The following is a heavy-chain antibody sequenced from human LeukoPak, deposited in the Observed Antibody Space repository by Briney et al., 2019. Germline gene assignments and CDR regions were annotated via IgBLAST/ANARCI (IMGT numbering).Heavy chain of an antibody. V-gene: IGHV3-30*02. CDR1: GFTFSSYG. Sequence: PGGSLRLSCAASGFTFSSYGMHWVRQAPGKGLEWVAFIRYDGTKTFYADSVKGRFTISRDNSKNTLYLQMNSLRAEDTAIYYCAKGLSYSTDYWGQGILVTVSS. CDR2: IRYDGTKT. D-gene: IGHD2/OR15-2a*01. CDR3: AKGLSYSTDY. J-gene: IGHJ4*02.